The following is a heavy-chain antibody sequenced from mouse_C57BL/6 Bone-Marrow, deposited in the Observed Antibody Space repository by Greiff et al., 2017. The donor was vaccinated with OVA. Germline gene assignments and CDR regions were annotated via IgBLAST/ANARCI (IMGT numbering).Heavy chain of an antibody. V-gene: IGHV1-64*01. CDR2: IHPNSGST. Sequence: QVQLQQPGAELVKPGASVKLSCKASGYTFTSYWMHWVKQRPGQGLEWIGMIHPNSGSTNYNEKFKSKATLTVDTSSSTAYMQLSSLTSEDSAVYYGAAAQAHFDYWGQGTTLTVSS. CDR3: AAAQAHFDY. CDR1: GYTFTSYW. J-gene: IGHJ2*01. D-gene: IGHD3-2*02.